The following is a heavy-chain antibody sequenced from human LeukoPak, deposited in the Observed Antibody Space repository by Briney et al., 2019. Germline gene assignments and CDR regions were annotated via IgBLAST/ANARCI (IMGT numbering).Heavy chain of an antibody. CDR1: GGSFSGYS. V-gene: IGHV4-30-2*01. CDR3: ARTDFWSGYLNWFDP. J-gene: IGHJ5*02. CDR2: IYHSGST. D-gene: IGHD3-3*01. Sequence: SETLSLTCAVYGGSFSGYSWSWIRQPPGKGLEWIGYIYHSGSTYYNPSLKSRVTISVDRSKTQFSLKLSSVTAADTAVYYCARTDFWSGYLNWFDPWGQGTLVTVSS.